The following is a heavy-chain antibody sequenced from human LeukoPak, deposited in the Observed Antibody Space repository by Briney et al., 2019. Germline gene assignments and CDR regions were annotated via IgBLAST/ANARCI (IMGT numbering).Heavy chain of an antibody. Sequence: KPGGSLRLSCAASGFTFSNAYMNWVRQAPGKGLEWVGRSKPKTDGETTEYAAPVKDRCSISRDDSKSMMYLQMNSLKTEDTAVYYCITPLPYSAQGGQGTLVTVSS. CDR1: GFTFSNAY. CDR3: ITPLPYSAQ. D-gene: IGHD2-21*01. J-gene: IGHJ4*02. V-gene: IGHV3-15*07. CDR2: SKPKTDGETT.